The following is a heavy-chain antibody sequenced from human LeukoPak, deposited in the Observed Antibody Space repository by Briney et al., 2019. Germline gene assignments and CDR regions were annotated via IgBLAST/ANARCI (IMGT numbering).Heavy chain of an antibody. CDR1: GFTFSSYA. V-gene: IGHV3-23*01. CDR2: ISGSGTST. J-gene: IGHJ4*02. D-gene: IGHD3-9*01. CDR3: AKDRDILTGCYMDY. Sequence: PGGSLRLSCAASGFTFSSYAISWVRQAPGKGLEWVSTISGSGTSTYYADSVKGRFTISRDSSKNTLYLQMNSLRAEDTAVHYCAKDRDILTGCYMDYWGQGTLVTVSS.